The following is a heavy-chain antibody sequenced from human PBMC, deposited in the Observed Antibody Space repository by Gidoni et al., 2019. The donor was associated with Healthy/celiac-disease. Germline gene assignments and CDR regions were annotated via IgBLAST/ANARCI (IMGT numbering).Heavy chain of an antibody. V-gene: IGHV3-33*01. CDR2: IWYDGSNK. J-gene: IGHJ6*02. CDR3: ARDLRPVPDYGMDV. CDR1: GFTFSRYG. Sequence: QVQLVESGGGVVQPGRSLRLSCAASGFTFSRYGMHWVRQAPAKGLEWVAVIWYDGSNKYYADSVKGRFTISRDNSKNTLYLQMNSLRAEDTAVYYCARDLRPVPDYGMDVWGQGTTVTVSS.